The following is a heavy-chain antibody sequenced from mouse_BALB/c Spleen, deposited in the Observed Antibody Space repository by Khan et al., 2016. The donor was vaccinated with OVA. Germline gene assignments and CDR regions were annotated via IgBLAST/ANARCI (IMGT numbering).Heavy chain of an antibody. Sequence: QVQLQQSGAELARPGASVKMSRKASGYTFTTYTIHWVKQRPGQGLEWIGYIIPSNDYTNYNQKFKDRATLTADKSSSTAYMQLSSLTSEDSAVYYCVREGAYYRSDGWFAYWGQGTLVTVSA. J-gene: IGHJ3*01. CDR3: VREGAYYRSDGWFAY. D-gene: IGHD2-14*01. CDR1: GYTFTTYT. CDR2: IIPSNDYT. V-gene: IGHV1-4*01.